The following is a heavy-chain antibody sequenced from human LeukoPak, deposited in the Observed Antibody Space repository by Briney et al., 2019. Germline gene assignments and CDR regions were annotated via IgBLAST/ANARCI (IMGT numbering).Heavy chain of an antibody. V-gene: IGHV3-66*02. D-gene: IGHD5-18*01. Sequence: GGSLRLSCAASGFTVSSNYMSWVRQAPGKGLEWVSVIYSGGSTYYADSVKGRFTISRDNSKSTLYLQMNSLRAEDTAVYYCARARTSAMVNIYYYGMDVWGQGTTVTVSS. CDR2: IYSGGST. CDR3: ARARTSAMVNIYYYGMDV. J-gene: IGHJ6*02. CDR1: GFTVSSNY.